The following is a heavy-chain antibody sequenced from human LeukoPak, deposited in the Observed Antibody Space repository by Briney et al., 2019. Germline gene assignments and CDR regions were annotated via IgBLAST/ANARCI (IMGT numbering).Heavy chain of an antibody. Sequence: PSETLSLTCTVSGGSISSSHYYWGWMRQPPGKGLEWIGSIYYSGSAYYDPSLKSRVTISVDTSKNQFSLKLSSVTAADTAVYYCVILPARDTYYYDSSGYYRPGVYWGQGTLVTVSS. CDR3: VILPARDTYYYDSSGYYRPGVY. CDR1: GGSISSSHYY. CDR2: IYYSGSA. J-gene: IGHJ4*02. D-gene: IGHD3-22*01. V-gene: IGHV4-39*07.